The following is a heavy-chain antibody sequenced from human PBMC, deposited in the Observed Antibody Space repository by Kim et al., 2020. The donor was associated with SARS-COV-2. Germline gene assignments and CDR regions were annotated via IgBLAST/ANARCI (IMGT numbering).Heavy chain of an antibody. J-gene: IGHJ6*02. CDR3: ARVRWLGGMDV. D-gene: IGHD6-19*01. Sequence: AQKLQGRVTMTTDPSTSTAYMRLRSLRSDDTAVYYCARVRWLGGMDVWGQGTTVTVSS. V-gene: IGHV1-18*01.